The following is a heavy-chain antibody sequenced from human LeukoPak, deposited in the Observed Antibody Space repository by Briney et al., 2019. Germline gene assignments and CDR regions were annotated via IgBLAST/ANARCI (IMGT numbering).Heavy chain of an antibody. CDR2: INPNSGGT. CDR3: ARGAYTYYYDSSLEGFDY. V-gene: IGHV1-2*02. J-gene: IGHJ4*02. Sequence: ASLKVSCKASGYTFTGYYMHWVRQAPGQRLEWMGWINPNSGGTNYAQKFQGRVTMTRDTSISTAYMELSRLRSDDTAVYYCARGAYTYYYDSSLEGFDYWGQGTLVTVSS. CDR1: GYTFTGYY. D-gene: IGHD3-22*01.